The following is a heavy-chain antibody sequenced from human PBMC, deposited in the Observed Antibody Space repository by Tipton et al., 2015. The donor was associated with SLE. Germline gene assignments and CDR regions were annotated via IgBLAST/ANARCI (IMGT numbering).Heavy chain of an antibody. D-gene: IGHD2-15*01. CDR1: GGSFSGYY. CDR2: IYYSGST. Sequence: TLSLTCAVYGGSFSGYYWGWIRQPPGKGLEWIGGIYYSGSTYYNPSLKSRVTMSIDTSKNQFSLKVTSVTAADTAVYFCVRYPSSSYINWFDPWGQGTLVTISS. CDR3: VRYPSSSYINWFDP. J-gene: IGHJ5*02. V-gene: IGHV4-34*10.